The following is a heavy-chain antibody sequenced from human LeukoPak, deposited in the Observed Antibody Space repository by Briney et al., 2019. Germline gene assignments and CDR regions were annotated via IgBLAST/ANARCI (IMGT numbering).Heavy chain of an antibody. Sequence: GGSLRLSCAASGFTFSNYEMNWVRQAPGKGLEWVSGINWNGDSTDYADSVKGRFTISRDNAKNSLYLQMNSLRAEDTALYYCARDLRVVITGSFDSWGQGTLVTVSS. V-gene: IGHV3-20*04. J-gene: IGHJ4*02. D-gene: IGHD3-22*01. CDR2: INWNGDST. CDR1: GFTFSNYE. CDR3: ARDLRVVITGSFDS.